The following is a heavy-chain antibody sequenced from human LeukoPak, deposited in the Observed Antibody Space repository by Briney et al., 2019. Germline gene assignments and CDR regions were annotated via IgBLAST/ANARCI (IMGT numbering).Heavy chain of an antibody. CDR3: ARGGGEMATIEGF. J-gene: IGHJ4*02. Sequence: GGSLRLPCAASGFTFSSYSMNWVRQAPGKGLEWVSYISSSSSTIYYADSVKGRFTISRDNAKNSLYLQMNSLRAEDTAVYYCARGGGEMATIEGFWGQGTLVTVSS. V-gene: IGHV3-48*04. CDR2: ISSSSSTI. CDR1: GFTFSSYS. D-gene: IGHD5-24*01.